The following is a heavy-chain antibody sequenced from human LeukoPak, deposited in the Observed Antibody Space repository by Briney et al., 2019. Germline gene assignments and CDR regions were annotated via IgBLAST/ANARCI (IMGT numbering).Heavy chain of an antibody. CDR1: EFTFGSYW. Sequence: PGGSLRLSCVASEFTFGSYWMTWVRQAPGKGLEWVANIKQDGSEKYYVEYMKGRFTISRDNAKNSLYLQMNSLRAEDTAVYYCARETVTTPYWGQGTLVTVSS. D-gene: IGHD4-17*01. CDR2: IKQDGSEK. J-gene: IGHJ4*02. V-gene: IGHV3-7*01. CDR3: ARETVTTPY.